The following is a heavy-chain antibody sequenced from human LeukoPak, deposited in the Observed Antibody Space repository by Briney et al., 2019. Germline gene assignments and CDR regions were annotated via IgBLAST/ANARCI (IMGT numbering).Heavy chain of an antibody. V-gene: IGHV4-61*02. J-gene: IGHJ4*02. CDR2: IYHSGST. CDR1: GGSISSGSYY. CDR3: ARRPTFVLYSSSSRWSFDY. D-gene: IGHD6-6*01. Sequence: PSETLSLTCTVSGGSISSGSYYWSWIRQPAGKGLEWIGRIYHSGSTYYNPSLKSRVTISVDTSKNQFSLKLSSVTAADTAVYYCARRPTFVLYSSSSRWSFDYWGQGTLVTVSS.